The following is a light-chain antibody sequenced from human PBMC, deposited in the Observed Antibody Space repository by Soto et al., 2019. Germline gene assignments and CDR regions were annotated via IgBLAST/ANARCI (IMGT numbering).Light chain of an antibody. J-gene: IGKJ1*01. CDR3: QQYHSWPA. V-gene: IGKV3-15*01. Sequence: EIVMTQSPATLSVSPGERVTLSCRASQSVFSSLAWYQQKPGQAPRLLIYGAATRATSVPARSSGSGSGTEFTLTITSLQSEDFALYYCQQYHSWPAFGRGTKVDIK. CDR1: QSVFSS. CDR2: GAA.